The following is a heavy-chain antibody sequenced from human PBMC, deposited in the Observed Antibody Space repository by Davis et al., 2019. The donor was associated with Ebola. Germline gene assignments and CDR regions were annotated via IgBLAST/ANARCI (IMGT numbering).Heavy chain of an antibody. CDR1: GFTFSSYW. CDR2: IKQDGSQK. J-gene: IGHJ4*02. Sequence: GESLKISCAASGFTFSSYWMSFVRQAPGKGLEWVANIKQDGSQKYYADSVRGRFTFSRDNSKKSLYLQMDSLRSDDTAFYYCAKARGYADAFFDYWGQGILVTVSS. CDR3: AKARGYADAFFDY. V-gene: IGHV3-7*03. D-gene: IGHD2-15*01.